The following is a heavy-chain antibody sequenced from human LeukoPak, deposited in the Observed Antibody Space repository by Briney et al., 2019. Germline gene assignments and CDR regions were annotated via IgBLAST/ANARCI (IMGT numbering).Heavy chain of an antibody. V-gene: IGHV3-13*01. CDR2: IGVAANT. J-gene: IGHJ4*02. D-gene: IGHD1-26*01. CDR3: ARQNTPHGNFDY. Sequence: PGGSLRLSCAASGFAFSNYWMHWVRQPTGKGLEWVSAIGVAANTFYSGSVKGRFTISRENAKNSLFLLMTSLRADDTAVYYCARQNTPHGNFDYWGQGILVTVSS. CDR1: GFAFSNYW.